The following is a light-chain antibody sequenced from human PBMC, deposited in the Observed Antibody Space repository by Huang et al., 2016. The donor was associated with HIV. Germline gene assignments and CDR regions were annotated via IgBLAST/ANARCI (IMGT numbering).Light chain of an antibody. CDR1: QMINTY. V-gene: IGKV1-39*01. CDR2: GAS. CDR3: QQSLRTPFT. J-gene: IGKJ3*01. Sequence: DIQMTQSPSSLSASVGDRVTITCRASQMINTYLNWYHQRPGKAPNLLIYGASNLHSGVPSRFSGSGSGSDFTLTISGLQLDDIGTYYCQQSLRTPFTFGPGT.